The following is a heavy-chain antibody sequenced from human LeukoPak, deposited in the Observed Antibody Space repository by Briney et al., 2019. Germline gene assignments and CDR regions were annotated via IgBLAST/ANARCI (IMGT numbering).Heavy chain of an antibody. J-gene: IGHJ4*02. CDR2: IIPIFGTA. CDR3: ARYGGYDPYSSSWYSYDY. Sequence: SVKVSFKASGYTFTSYGISWVRQAPGQGLEWMGGIIPIFGTANYAQKFQGRVTITADESTSTAYMELSSLRSEDTAVYYCARYGGYDPYSSSWYSYDYWGQGTLVTVSS. CDR1: GYTFTSYG. V-gene: IGHV1-69*13. D-gene: IGHD6-13*01.